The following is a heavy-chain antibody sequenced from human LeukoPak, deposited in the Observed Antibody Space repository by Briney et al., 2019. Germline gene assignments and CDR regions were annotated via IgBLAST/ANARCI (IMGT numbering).Heavy chain of an antibody. CDR1: GGSFSGYY. J-gene: IGHJ6*03. V-gene: IGHV4-59*01. CDR3: ARGRSWDYDILTGYFDYYYYMDV. D-gene: IGHD3-9*01. Sequence: SETLSLTCAVYGGSFSGYYWSWIRQPPGKGLEWIGYIYYSGSTNYNPSLKSRVTISVDTSKNQFSLKLSSVTAADTAVYYCARGRSWDYDILTGYFDYYYYMDVWGKGTTVTISS. CDR2: IYYSGST.